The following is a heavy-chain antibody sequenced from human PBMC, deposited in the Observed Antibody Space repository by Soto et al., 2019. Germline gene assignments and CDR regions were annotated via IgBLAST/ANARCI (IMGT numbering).Heavy chain of an antibody. Sequence: GGSLRLSCEASGFPFSTYAMIWVRQVPGKGLEWVSTTSNGGSTEFAESVRGRFTVFRDNSKNTIYLQMSSLRAEDSAIYFCARDFRPGLIVPTKSGFDPWGQGTPVTVSS. J-gene: IGHJ5*02. CDR1: GFPFSTYA. CDR3: ARDFRPGLIVPTKSGFDP. V-gene: IGHV3-23*01. CDR2: TSNGGST. D-gene: IGHD2-15*01.